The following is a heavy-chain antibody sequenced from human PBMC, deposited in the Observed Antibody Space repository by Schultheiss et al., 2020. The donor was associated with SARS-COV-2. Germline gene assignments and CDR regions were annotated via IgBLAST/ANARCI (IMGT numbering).Heavy chain of an antibody. CDR3: ARAIGGCSGNTCYFDY. Sequence: ASVKVSCKASGYTFTSYGISWVRQAPGQGLEWMGWISAYNGNTDYAQKFQGRVTITADKSTSTAYMELRSLRSDDTAVYYCARAIGGCSGNTCYFDYWGQGTLVTVSS. V-gene: IGHV1-18*01. CDR1: GYTFTSYG. D-gene: IGHD2-15*01. CDR2: ISAYNGNT. J-gene: IGHJ4*02.